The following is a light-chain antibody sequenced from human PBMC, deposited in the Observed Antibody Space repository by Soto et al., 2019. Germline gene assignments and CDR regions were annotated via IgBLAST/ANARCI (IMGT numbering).Light chain of an antibody. Sequence: DIQMTQSPSSLSASVGDRVTITCRASQSISSYLNWYQQKPGKAPKLLIYAASSLQSGVPSRFSSSGSGTDFTLTISSLQPEDFATYYCQQSYSTLYTVGQGTKLEIK. CDR1: QSISSY. CDR3: QQSYSTLYT. J-gene: IGKJ2*01. CDR2: AAS. V-gene: IGKV1-39*01.